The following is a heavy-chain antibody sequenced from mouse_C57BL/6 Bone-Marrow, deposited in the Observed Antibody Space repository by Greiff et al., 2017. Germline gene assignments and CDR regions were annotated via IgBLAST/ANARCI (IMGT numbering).Heavy chain of an antibody. D-gene: IGHD2-4*01. CDR2: IGSGSSTI. Sequence: EVHLVESGGGLVKPGGSLKLSCAASGFTFSDYGMHWVRQTPEKGREWVASIGSGSSTIYYADTVKGRFTNSIDNAKNTLFLQITSLMSEDTAMYYCARAYDYDEGSYWGQGTLVAVSA. V-gene: IGHV5-17*01. CDR3: ARAYDYDEGSY. CDR1: GFTFSDYG. J-gene: IGHJ3*01.